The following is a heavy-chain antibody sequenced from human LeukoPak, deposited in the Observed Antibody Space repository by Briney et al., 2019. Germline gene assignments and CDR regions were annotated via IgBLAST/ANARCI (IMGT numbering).Heavy chain of an antibody. CDR1: GFTFSSYS. CDR2: ISSSSSTI. Sequence: GGSLRLSCAASGFTFSSYSMNWVRQAPGKGLEWVSSISSSSSTIYYADFVKGRFTVSRDNAKNSLYLQMNSLRAEDTAVYYRARDKLWFGESPGYWGQGTLVAVSS. CDR3: ARDKLWFGESPGY. J-gene: IGHJ4*02. D-gene: IGHD3-10*01. V-gene: IGHV3-48*04.